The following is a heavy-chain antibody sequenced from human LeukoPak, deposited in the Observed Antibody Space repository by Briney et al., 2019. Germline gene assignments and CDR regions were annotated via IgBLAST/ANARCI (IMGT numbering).Heavy chain of an antibody. J-gene: IGHJ4*02. Sequence: SETLSLTCAVSGYSISGGYYWGWIRQPPGKGLEWIGSIYHSGSTYYNPSLKSRVTISVDTSKNQFSLKLSSVTAADTAVYYCARLGDIVVVPAVYFDYWGQGTLVTVSS. D-gene: IGHD2-2*01. V-gene: IGHV4-38-2*01. CDR3: ARLGDIVVVPAVYFDY. CDR1: GYSISGGYY. CDR2: IYHSGST.